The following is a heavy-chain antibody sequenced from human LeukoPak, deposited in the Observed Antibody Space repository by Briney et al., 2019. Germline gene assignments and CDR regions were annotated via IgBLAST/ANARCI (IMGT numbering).Heavy chain of an antibody. Sequence: SETLSLTCTVSGGSISSGDYYLSWIRQPPGKGLEWIGYIYYSGSTYYNPSLKSRVTISVDTSKNQFSLKLSSVTAADTAVYYCARASVSSSWYWFDPWGQGTLVTVSS. D-gene: IGHD6-13*01. CDR3: ARASVSSSWYWFDP. CDR2: IYYSGST. CDR1: GGSISSGDYY. V-gene: IGHV4-30-4*01. J-gene: IGHJ5*02.